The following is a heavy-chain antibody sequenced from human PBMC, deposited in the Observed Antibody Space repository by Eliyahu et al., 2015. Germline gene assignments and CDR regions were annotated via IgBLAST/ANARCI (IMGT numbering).Heavy chain of an antibody. CDR1: GXIFSDSA. V-gene: IGHV3-33*01. CDR2: IWYDGSNQ. CDR3: ARDHDYSGNYLED. Sequence: QVQLVESGGGVVQPGRSXRLSCXASGXIFSDSAMPWVRQAPGKGLEWVAIIWYDGSNQYYADSVKGRFTISRDNSKNTVSLQMNSLRGEDTAIYYCARDHDYSGNYLEDWGQGTLVAVSS. J-gene: IGHJ4*02. D-gene: IGHD4-23*01.